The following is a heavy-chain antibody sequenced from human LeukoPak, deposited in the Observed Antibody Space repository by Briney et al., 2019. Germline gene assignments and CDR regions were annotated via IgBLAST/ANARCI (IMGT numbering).Heavy chain of an antibody. CDR2: MSHDGRKE. D-gene: IGHD3-22*01. Sequence: GWSLRLSCASAGFTFSSYGMRWVRQAPGTGLEWVAVMSHDGRKEYYAEYVKGRFTISRDNSKNKLYLQMNSLRAEDTAVYYCAKYYYDNSAYRGPFFDYWGRGTLVTVSS. V-gene: IGHV3-30*18. CDR3: AKYYYDNSAYRGPFFDY. J-gene: IGHJ4*02. CDR1: GFTFSSYG.